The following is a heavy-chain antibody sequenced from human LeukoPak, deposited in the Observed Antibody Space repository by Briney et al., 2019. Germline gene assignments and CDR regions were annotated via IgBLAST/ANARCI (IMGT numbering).Heavy chain of an antibody. Sequence: PGGSLRLSCSASGFTFSGHFMHWVRQAPGEGLEYVSSISINGDKTYYAESVKGRFTISRDNSKNTLYLQLSSLRVEDTAVYYCIKDRIGTWSFDHWGQGTLLTVSS. CDR2: ISINGDKT. CDR1: GFTFSGHF. V-gene: IGHV3-64D*06. D-gene: IGHD1-26*01. J-gene: IGHJ4*02. CDR3: IKDRIGTWSFDH.